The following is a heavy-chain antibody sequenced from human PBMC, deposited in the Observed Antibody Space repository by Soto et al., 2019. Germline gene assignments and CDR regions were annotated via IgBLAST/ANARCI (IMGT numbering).Heavy chain of an antibody. V-gene: IGHV1-8*01. CDR1: RYTFTSYD. J-gene: IGHJ6*02. CDR3: ATDRTDSYDILSGLIHYYGMDV. Sequence: QVQLVQSGAEVKKPGASVKVSCKASRYTFTSYDINWVRQATGQGLEWMGWMNPNSGNTGYAQKFQGRVTMTRNTSISTAYMELISLRSEDTAVYYCATDRTDSYDILSGLIHYYGMDVWGQGTTVTVSS. D-gene: IGHD3-9*01. CDR2: MNPNSGNT.